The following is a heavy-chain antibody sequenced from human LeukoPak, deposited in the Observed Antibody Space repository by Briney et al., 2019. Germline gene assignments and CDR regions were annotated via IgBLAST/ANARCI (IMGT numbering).Heavy chain of an antibody. CDR1: GGSISSYY. J-gene: IGHJ6*02. V-gene: IGHV4-59*01. D-gene: IGHD2-2*02. CDR3: ARGVWYRSSTSCYTGTYYYYGMDV. Sequence: SETLSLTCTVSGGSISSYYWSWIRQPPGKGLEWIGYIYYSGSNNYNPSLKSRVTISVDTSKNQFSLKLSSVTAADTAVYYCARGVWYRSSTSCYTGTYYYYGMDVWGQGTTVTVSS. CDR2: IYYSGSN.